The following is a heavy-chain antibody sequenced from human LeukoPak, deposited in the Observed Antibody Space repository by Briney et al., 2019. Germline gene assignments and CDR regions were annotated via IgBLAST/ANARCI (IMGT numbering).Heavy chain of an antibody. J-gene: IGHJ4*02. CDR1: GFTFSSYS. Sequence: SGGSLRLSCAASGFTFSSYSMNWVRQAPGKGLEWVSSISSSSSYIYYADSVKGRFTISRDNAKNSLYLQMNSLRAEDTAVYYCARGDGYYDSSGYSDYWGQGTLVTVSS. CDR3: ARGDGYYDSSGYSDY. D-gene: IGHD3-22*01. V-gene: IGHV3-21*01. CDR2: ISSSSSYI.